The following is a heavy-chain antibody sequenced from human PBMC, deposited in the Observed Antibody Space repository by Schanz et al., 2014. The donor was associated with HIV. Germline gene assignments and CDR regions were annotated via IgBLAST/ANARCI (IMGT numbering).Heavy chain of an antibody. Sequence: QVQLQQWGAGLLRPSETLSLTCAVYGGSLSGYKWSWIRQPPGKGLEWIGRVSASGSTDYNPSLKSRLPVSLDTSNNLFFLKLKSVTAADTAVYYCAKSGQLVTKEYWFDSWGQGTLVIVSS. CDR1: GGSLSGYK. CDR3: AKSGQLVTKEYWFDS. D-gene: IGHD6-6*01. J-gene: IGHJ5*01. V-gene: IGHV4-59*10. CDR2: VSASGST.